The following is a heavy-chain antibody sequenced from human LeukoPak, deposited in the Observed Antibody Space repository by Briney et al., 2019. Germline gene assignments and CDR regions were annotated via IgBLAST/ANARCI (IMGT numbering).Heavy chain of an antibody. J-gene: IGHJ5*02. D-gene: IGHD2-15*01. CDR1: GGTFSSYA. Sequence: GSSVKVSCKASGGTFSSYAISWVRQAPGQGLEWMGGIIPIFGTANYAQKFQGRVTMTRDTSTSTVYMELSSLRSEDTAVYYCGRDPRAGSGPWGQGTLVTVSS. CDR2: IIPIFGTA. V-gene: IGHV1-69*05. CDR3: GRDPRAGSGP.